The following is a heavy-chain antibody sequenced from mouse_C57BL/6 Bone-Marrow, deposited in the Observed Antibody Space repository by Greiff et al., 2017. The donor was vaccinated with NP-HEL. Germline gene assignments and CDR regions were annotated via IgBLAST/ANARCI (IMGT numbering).Heavy chain of an antibody. Sequence: QVHVKQSGPELVKPGASVKISCKASGYAFSSSWMNWVKQRPGKGLEWIGRIYPGDGDTNYNGKFKGKATLTADKSSSTAYMQLSSLTSEDSAVYFCARTPSITTVVATRYFDVWGTGTTVTVSS. D-gene: IGHD1-1*01. J-gene: IGHJ1*03. CDR2: IYPGDGDT. CDR1: GYAFSSSW. CDR3: ARTPSITTVVATRYFDV. V-gene: IGHV1-82*01.